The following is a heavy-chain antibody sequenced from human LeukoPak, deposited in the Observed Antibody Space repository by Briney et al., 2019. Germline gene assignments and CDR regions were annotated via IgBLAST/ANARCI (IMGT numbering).Heavy chain of an antibody. Sequence: GGSLRLSCAASGFTFSNAWMSWVRQAPGKGLEWVSAISGSGGSTYYADSVKGRFTISRDNSKNTLYLQMNSLRAEDTAVYYCAPAIRSDPWGQGTLVTVSS. J-gene: IGHJ5*02. V-gene: IGHV3-23*01. CDR2: ISGSGGST. CDR1: GFTFSNAW. D-gene: IGHD2-21*01. CDR3: APAIRSDP.